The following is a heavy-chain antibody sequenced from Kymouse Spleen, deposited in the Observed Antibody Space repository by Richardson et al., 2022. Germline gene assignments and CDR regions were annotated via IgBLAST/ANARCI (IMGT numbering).Heavy chain of an antibody. Sequence: QVQLVESGGGVVQPGRSLRLSCAASGFTFSSYGMHWVRQAPGKGLEWVAVIWYDGSNKYYADSVKGRFTISRDNSKNTLYLQMNSLRAEDTAVYYCARDAWELPDYYYYGMDVWGQGTTVTVSS. CDR2: IWYDGSNK. CDR3: ARDAWELPDYYYYGMDV. D-gene: IGHD1-26*01. J-gene: IGHJ6*02. V-gene: IGHV3-33*01. CDR1: GFTFSSYG.